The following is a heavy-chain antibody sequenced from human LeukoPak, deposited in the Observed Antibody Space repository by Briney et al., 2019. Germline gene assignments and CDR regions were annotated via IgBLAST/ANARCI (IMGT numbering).Heavy chain of an antibody. D-gene: IGHD3-9*01. CDR2: ISSSSSYI. CDR3: VVLHYDILTGYPNWFDP. V-gene: IGHV3-21*01. J-gene: IGHJ5*02. CDR1: GFTFSSYS. Sequence: GGSLRLSCAASGFTFSSYSMNWVRQAPGKGLERVSSISSSSSYIYYADSVKGRFTISRDNAKNSLYLQMNSLRAEDTAVYYCVVLHYDILTGYPNWFDPWGQGTLVTVSS.